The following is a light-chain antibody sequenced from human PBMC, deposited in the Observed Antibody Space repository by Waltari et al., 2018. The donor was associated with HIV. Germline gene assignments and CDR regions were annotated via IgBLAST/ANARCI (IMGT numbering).Light chain of an antibody. V-gene: IGKV4-1*01. J-gene: IGKJ4*01. CDR3: QQYFNTPLT. CDR1: RTILYNSNNKNY. Sequence: DIAMTQSPDALALSLGERATINCKSSRTILYNSNNKNYLAWYQQKPGQPPKLLIYWASTRESGVPDRFSGSGSGTDFTLTISNVQTEDMAVYYCQQYFNTPLTFGGGTKVEIK. CDR2: WAS.